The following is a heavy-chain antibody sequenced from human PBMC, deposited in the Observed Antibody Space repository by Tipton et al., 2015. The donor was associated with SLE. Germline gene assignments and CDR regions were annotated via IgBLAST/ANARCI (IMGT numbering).Heavy chain of an antibody. CDR2: IWYDGSNI. V-gene: IGHV3-33*01. J-gene: IGHJ4*02. CDR3: ARNGNGDFDY. Sequence: QVQLVQSGGGVVQPGTSLRLSCGTSGFSFSNYGMHWVRQAPGKGLELVAVIWYDGSNIHYVDSVRGRFTISRDNSQNILYLQMNSLRAEDTAVYYCARNGNGDFDYWGQGSLVTVSS. CDR1: GFSFSNYG. D-gene: IGHD2-8*01.